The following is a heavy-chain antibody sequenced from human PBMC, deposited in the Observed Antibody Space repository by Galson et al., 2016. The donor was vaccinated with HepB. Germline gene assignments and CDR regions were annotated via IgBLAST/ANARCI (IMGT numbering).Heavy chain of an antibody. CDR3: ARKKYISSSSGVDY. CDR2: IKEDGSEE. CDR1: GFTFSDYW. D-gene: IGHD6-6*01. Sequence: SLRLSCAASGFTFSDYWMAWVRQAPGKGLGWVASIKEDGSEEYYVDSVRGRFTISRDNAKKSLYLQMTSLRAEDAAIYYCARKKYISSSSGVDYWGQGTLVTVSS. J-gene: IGHJ4*02. V-gene: IGHV3-7*05.